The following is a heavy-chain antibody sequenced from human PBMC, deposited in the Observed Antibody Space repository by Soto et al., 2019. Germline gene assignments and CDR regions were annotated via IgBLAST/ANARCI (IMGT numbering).Heavy chain of an antibody. J-gene: IGHJ4*02. D-gene: IGHD6-19*01. CDR2: ISYDGNNK. CDR1: GFTFSNSA. Sequence: QVHLVESGGGVVQPGRSLRLSCAASGFTFSNSAMHWARQAPGKGLEWVAVISYDGNNKYYADSVKSRFTISRDNSMNRLYLQMNSLRPEDTAVYYCARDRVVAGIGEIDYWGQGTLVTVSS. CDR3: ARDRVVAGIGEIDY. V-gene: IGHV3-30-3*01.